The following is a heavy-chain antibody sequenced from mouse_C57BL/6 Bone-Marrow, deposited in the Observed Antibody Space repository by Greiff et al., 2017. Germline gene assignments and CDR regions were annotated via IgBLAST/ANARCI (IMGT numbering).Heavy chain of an antibody. CDR3: ASGFTTSYYYAMDY. V-gene: IGHV1-85*01. Sequence: VMLVESGPELVKPGASVKLSCKASGYTFTSYDINWVKQRPGQGLEWIGWIYPRDGSTKYNEKFKGKATLTVDTSSSTAYMELHSLTSEDSAVYFCASGFTTSYYYAMDYWGQGTSVTVSS. CDR1: GYTFTSYD. D-gene: IGHD1-1*01. J-gene: IGHJ4*01. CDR2: IYPRDGST.